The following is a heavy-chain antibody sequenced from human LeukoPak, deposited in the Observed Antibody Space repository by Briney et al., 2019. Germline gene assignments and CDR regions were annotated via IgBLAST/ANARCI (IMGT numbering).Heavy chain of an antibody. V-gene: IGHV4-59*01. CDR2: IYYSGGT. J-gene: IGHJ4*02. Sequence: SETLSLTCTVSGGSISSYYWSWIRQPPGKGLEWIGYIYYSGGTNYNPSLKSRVTISVDTSKNQFSLKLSSVTAADTAVYYCARVKRGGYYYDSSGYYRYFDYWGQGTLVTVSS. CDR1: GGSISSYY. D-gene: IGHD3-22*01. CDR3: ARVKRGGYYYDSSGYYRYFDY.